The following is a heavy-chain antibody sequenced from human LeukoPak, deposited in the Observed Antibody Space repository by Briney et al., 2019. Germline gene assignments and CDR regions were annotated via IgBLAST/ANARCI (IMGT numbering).Heavy chain of an antibody. V-gene: IGHV4-34*01. Sequence: PSETLSLTCAVYGGSFSGYYWSWIRQPPGKGLEWIGEINHSGSTNYNPSLKSRVTISVDTSKNQFSLKLSSVTAADTAVYYCARARVGGARNFDYWGQGTLATVSS. CDR1: GGSFSGYY. CDR3: ARARVGGARNFDY. CDR2: INHSGST. J-gene: IGHJ4*02. D-gene: IGHD1-26*01.